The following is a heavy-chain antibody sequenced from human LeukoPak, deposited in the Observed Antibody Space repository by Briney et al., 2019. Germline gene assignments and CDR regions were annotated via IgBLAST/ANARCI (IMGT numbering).Heavy chain of an antibody. CDR2: ISGSGGST. CDR1: GFTFSSYA. D-gene: IGHD3-22*01. CDR3: AKDPYIQYYYDSSGYYFDY. Sequence: GGSLRLSCAASGFTFSSYAMSWVRQAPGKGLEWVSAISGSGGSTYYADSVKGRFTISRDNSKNTLYLQMNSLRAEDTAVYYCAKDPYIQYYYDSSGYYFDYWGQGTLVTVSS. V-gene: IGHV3-23*01. J-gene: IGHJ4*02.